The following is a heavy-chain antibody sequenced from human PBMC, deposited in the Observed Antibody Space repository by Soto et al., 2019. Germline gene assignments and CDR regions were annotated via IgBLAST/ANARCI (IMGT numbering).Heavy chain of an antibody. V-gene: IGHV1-18*01. CDR3: ARADQLDYYYGMDV. D-gene: IGHD2-2*01. CDR2: ISAYNGNT. J-gene: IGHJ6*02. Sequence: GASVKVSCKASGYTFTSYGISWVRQAPGQGLEWMGWISAYNGNTNYAQKLQGRVTMTTDTSTSTAYMELSSLRSEDTAVYYCARADQLDYYYGMDVWGQGTTVTVSS. CDR1: GYTFTSYG.